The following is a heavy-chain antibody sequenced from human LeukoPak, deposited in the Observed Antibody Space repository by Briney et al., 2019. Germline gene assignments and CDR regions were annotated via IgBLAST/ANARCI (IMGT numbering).Heavy chain of an antibody. Sequence: PGGSLRLSCAASGFTFSSYSMNWVRQAPGKGLEWVAVISYDGSNKYYADSVKGRFTISRDNSKNTLYLQMNSLRAEDTAVYYCAREPSGYSYGSHWGQGTLVTVSS. V-gene: IGHV3-30*03. J-gene: IGHJ4*02. CDR3: AREPSGYSYGSH. D-gene: IGHD5-18*01. CDR1: GFTFSSYS. CDR2: ISYDGSNK.